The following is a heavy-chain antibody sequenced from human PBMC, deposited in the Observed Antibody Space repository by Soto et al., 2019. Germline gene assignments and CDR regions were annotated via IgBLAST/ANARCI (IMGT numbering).Heavy chain of an antibody. CDR1: GGTFSSYA. D-gene: IGHD6-13*01. J-gene: IGHJ4*02. CDR3: ESAYSSRSGDFDY. CDR2: ILPIFGTA. V-gene: IGHV1-69*01. Sequence: QVQLVQSGAEVKKPGSSVKVSCKASGGTFSSYAISWVRQAPGQGLEWMGGILPIFGTANYAQKFQGRVTITADESTSKAYMELSSLRSEDRAVYYCESAYSSRSGDFDYWGQGTLVTVCS.